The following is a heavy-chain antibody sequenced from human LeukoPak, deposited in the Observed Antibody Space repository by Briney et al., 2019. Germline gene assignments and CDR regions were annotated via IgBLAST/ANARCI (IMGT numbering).Heavy chain of an antibody. J-gene: IGHJ4*02. V-gene: IGHV4-34*01. Sequence: PSETLSLTCAVYGGSFSGYYWSWIRQPPGKGLEWIGEINHSGSTNYNPSLKSRVTMSADTSNNQFSLKLDSVTAADTAVYYCARGRWISGTYYNFDYWGQGTLVTVSS. CDR2: INHSGST. CDR1: GGSFSGYY. CDR3: ARGRWISGTYYNFDY. D-gene: IGHD1-26*01.